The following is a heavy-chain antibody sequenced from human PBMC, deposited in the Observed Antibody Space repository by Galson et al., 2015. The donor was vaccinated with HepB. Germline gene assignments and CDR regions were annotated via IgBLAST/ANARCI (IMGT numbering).Heavy chain of an antibody. CDR3: ARSGPFGELEWPINAFDI. CDR1: GFTFSSYW. CDR2: IKQDGSEK. D-gene: IGHD3-10*01. V-gene: IGHV3-7*03. Sequence: SLRLSCAASGFTFSSYWMSWVRQAPGKGLEWVANIKQDGSEKYYVDSVKGRFTISRDNAKNSLYLQMNSLRAEDTAVYYCARSGPFGELEWPINAFDIWGQGTMVTVSS. J-gene: IGHJ3*02.